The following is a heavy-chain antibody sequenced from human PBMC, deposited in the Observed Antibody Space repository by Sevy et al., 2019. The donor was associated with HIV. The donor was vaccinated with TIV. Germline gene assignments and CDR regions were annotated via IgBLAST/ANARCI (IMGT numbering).Heavy chain of an antibody. J-gene: IGHJ6*02. CDR1: GFTFSSYA. Sequence: GGSLRLSCAASGFTFSSYAMSWVRQAPGKGLEWVSAISGSGGSTYYADSVKGRFTISRANSKNTRYLQMNSLRAEDTAVYYCAKGAWSAQSSGMDVWGQGTTVTVSS. V-gene: IGHV3-23*01. CDR3: AKGAWSAQSSGMDV. D-gene: IGHD3-3*01. CDR2: ISGSGGST.